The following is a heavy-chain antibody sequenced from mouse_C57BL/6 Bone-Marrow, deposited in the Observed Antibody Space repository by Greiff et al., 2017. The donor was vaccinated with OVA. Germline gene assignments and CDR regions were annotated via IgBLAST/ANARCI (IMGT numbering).Heavy chain of an antibody. CDR2: LYPRSGTT. V-gene: IGHV1-81*01. D-gene: IGHD4-1*01. CDR3: EKGTGKTGY. CDR1: GYTFTSYG. Sequence: QVQLQQSGAELARPGASVKLSCKASGYTFTSYGISWVKQRTGQGLEWLGELYPRSGTTSYNEKFKGKATLTVDTSSSTAYMELRSLTSRDTAVYFCEKGTGKTGYWGQGTTLTVSS. J-gene: IGHJ2*01.